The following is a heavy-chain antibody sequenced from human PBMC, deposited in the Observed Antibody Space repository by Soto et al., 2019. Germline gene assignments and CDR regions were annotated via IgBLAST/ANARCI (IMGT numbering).Heavy chain of an antibody. Sequence: QGQLVESGGGVVQPGRSLRLSCAASAFNFSSYDMHWVRQAPGKGLEWVAFISSGGSSKYYADALKGRLTVSRDNSKNTLFLQLANVRPEDTSIYSCAKAPWCNGQICYWYFDLWGRRTRVTVSS. CDR1: AFNFSSYD. V-gene: IGHV3-30*18. D-gene: IGHD2-8*01. J-gene: IGHJ2*01. CDR2: ISSGGSSK. CDR3: AKAPWCNGQICYWYFDL.